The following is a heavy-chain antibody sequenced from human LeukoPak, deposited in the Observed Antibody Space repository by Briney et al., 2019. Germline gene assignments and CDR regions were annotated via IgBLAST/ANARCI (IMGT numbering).Heavy chain of an antibody. V-gene: IGHV3-48*02. CDR3: ARDYQWNFGY. CDR2: ISSGSSTG. D-gene: IGHD6-19*01. Sequence: GGSLKLSCTTSGFTLSSYSMNWVRQAPAKGLEWVSYISSGSSTGQYADSVKGRFTISRDNAKNSLYLQMSSLRDEDTAVYYCARDYQWNFGYWGQGTLVTVSS. CDR1: GFTLSSYS. J-gene: IGHJ4*02.